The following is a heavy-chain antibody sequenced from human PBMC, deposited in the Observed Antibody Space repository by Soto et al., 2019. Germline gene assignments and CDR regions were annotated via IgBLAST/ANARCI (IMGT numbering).Heavy chain of an antibody. CDR3: ARDREQQLVFGNYGMDV. CDR2: ISYDGSNK. D-gene: IGHD6-13*01. J-gene: IGHJ6*02. CDR1: GFTFSSYA. V-gene: IGHV3-30-3*01. Sequence: GGSLRLSCAASGFTFSSYAMHWVRQAPGKGLEWVAVISYDGSNKYYADSVKGRFTISRDNSKNTLYLQMNSLRAEDTAVYYCARDREQQLVFGNYGMDVWGQGTTVTVSS.